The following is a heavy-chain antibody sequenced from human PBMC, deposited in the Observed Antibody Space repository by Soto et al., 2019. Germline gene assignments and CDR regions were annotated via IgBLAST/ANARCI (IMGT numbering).Heavy chain of an antibody. Sequence: GGSLRLSCAASGFTFSSYGMHWVRQAPGKGLEWVAVISSDGTGKYYADSVKGRFTISRDNSKNTLYLQMNSLRAEDTAVYYCAKRLPGSRWQIDSWGQGTLVTVSS. CDR3: AKRLPGSRWQIDS. CDR2: ISSDGTGK. V-gene: IGHV3-30*18. D-gene: IGHD6-13*01. CDR1: GFTFSSYG. J-gene: IGHJ4*02.